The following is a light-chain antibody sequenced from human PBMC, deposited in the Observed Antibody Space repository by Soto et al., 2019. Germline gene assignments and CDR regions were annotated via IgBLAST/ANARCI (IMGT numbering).Light chain of an antibody. Sequence: DIQMTQSPSTLSASVGDRVTITCRASRSISNWLAWYQQRPGIAPKLLIFDASILQSGVPSRFSGSGSGTEFTLSISRLQTDDFAAYYCQQYGSCSPITLGGGTKVEI. CDR3: QQYGSCSPIT. CDR1: RSISNW. J-gene: IGKJ4*01. V-gene: IGKV1-5*01. CDR2: DAS.